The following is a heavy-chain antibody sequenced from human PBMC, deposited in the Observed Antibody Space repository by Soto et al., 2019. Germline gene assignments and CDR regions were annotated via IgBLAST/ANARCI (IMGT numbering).Heavy chain of an antibody. J-gene: IGHJ4*02. Sequence: QVQLQQWGAGLLKPSETLSLTCAVYGGSFSGYYWSWIRQPPGKGLEWIGEINHSGSTNYNPSLKSRFTISVDTSKNQFSLKLSSVTAADTAVYYCARGGYCSGGSCSRSHDYWGQGTLVTVSS. CDR3: ARGGYCSGGSCSRSHDY. CDR2: INHSGST. V-gene: IGHV4-34*01. D-gene: IGHD2-15*01. CDR1: GGSFSGYY.